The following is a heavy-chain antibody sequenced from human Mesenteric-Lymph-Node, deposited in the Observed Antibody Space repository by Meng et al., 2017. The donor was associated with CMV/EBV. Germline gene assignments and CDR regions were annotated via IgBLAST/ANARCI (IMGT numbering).Heavy chain of an antibody. CDR1: GFTFSTYS. J-gene: IGHJ4*02. D-gene: IGHD6-6*01. Sequence: GESLKISCAASGFTFSTYSMNWVRQAPGKGLEWVSSISSSSSFIYYADSVKGRFTISRDNAKNSLYLQMNSLRADDTAVYYCAREYSSSFDFWGQGTLVTVSS. CDR2: ISSSSSFI. CDR3: AREYSSSFDF. V-gene: IGHV3-21*04.